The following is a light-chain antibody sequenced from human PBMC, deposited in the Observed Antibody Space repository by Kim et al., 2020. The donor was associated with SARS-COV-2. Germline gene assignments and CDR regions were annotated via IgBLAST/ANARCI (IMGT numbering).Light chain of an antibody. CDR1: QGVSNS. Sequence: ASVGDTVTSTCRASQGVSNSLAWYEHKPGEAPKHLIYGASRLQSGVPSRFSGSGSGTDYTLTISSLQPEDLGTFYCQQSYGFPWTFGQGTKVDIK. CDR3: QQSYGFPWT. V-gene: IGKV1-NL1*01. J-gene: IGKJ1*01. CDR2: GAS.